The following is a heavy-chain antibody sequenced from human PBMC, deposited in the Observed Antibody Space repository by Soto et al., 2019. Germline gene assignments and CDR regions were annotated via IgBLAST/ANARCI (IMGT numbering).Heavy chain of an antibody. Sequence: SETLSLTCTVSNGSISSYYWSWIRQPPGKGLEWIGYIYYSGSTNYNPSLKSRVTISLDTSKNQFSLKLSSVTAADTAVYYCARDSRFGELSSYYYYYYGMDVWGQGTTVT. CDR3: ARDSRFGELSSYYYYYYGMDV. J-gene: IGHJ6*02. CDR2: IYYSGST. D-gene: IGHD3-10*02. V-gene: IGHV4-59*01. CDR1: NGSISSYY.